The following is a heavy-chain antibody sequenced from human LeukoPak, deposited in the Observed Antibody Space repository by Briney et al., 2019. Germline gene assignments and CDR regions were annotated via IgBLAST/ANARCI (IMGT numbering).Heavy chain of an antibody. V-gene: IGHV3-74*03. Sequence: GGSLRLSCAASGFTFSSYRKHWVRQAPGEGLVWVSCVESDGSSTKYADSVKGRFTISRDNAKNTLYLQMNSLRLEDTAVYYCARDGGGLGYWGQGTLVTVSS. CDR2: VESDGSST. CDR1: GFTFSSYR. D-gene: IGHD2-15*01. CDR3: ARDGGGLGY. J-gene: IGHJ4*02.